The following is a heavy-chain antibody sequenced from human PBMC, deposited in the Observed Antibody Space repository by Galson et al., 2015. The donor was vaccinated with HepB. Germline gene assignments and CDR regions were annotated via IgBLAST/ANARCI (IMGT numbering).Heavy chain of an antibody. D-gene: IGHD3-16*01. CDR1: GFTFSSYW. CDR3: VRGAYPAFDI. J-gene: IGHJ3*02. Sequence: SLRLSCAASGFTFSSYWMHWVRQAPGKGLVWVSRINSDGSSTAYADSVKGRFTISRDNAKNTLYLQMSSLRAEDTAVYSCVRGAYPAFDIWGQGTMVTVSS. V-gene: IGHV3-74*01. CDR2: INSDGSST.